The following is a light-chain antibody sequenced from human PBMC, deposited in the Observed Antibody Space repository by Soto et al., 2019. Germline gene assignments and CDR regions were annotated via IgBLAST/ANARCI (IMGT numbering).Light chain of an antibody. Sequence: QSVLTQPASVSGSPGQSITISCTGTSSDVGGYKYVSWYQQHPGKAPKLMIYDVSNRPSGVSNRFSGSKSGNTASLTISGLQAEDEAGYYCSSYTSSSTVVFGGGTKVTVL. V-gene: IGLV2-14*01. J-gene: IGLJ2*01. CDR1: SSDVGGYKY. CDR2: DVS. CDR3: SSYTSSSTVV.